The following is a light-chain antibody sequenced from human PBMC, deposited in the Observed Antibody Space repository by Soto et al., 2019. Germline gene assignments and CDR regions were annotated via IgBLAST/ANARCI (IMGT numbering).Light chain of an antibody. Sequence: QAVVTQEPSFSVSPGGTVTLTCGLSSGSVSTNYYPSWYQQTPGQAPRTLIYSTNSRSSGVPDRFSGSILGNKAALTITGAQADDESDYYCVLYMGLGISVFGGETKVTVL. CDR2: STN. CDR3: VLYMGLGISV. J-gene: IGLJ2*01. CDR1: SGSVSTNYY. V-gene: IGLV8-61*01.